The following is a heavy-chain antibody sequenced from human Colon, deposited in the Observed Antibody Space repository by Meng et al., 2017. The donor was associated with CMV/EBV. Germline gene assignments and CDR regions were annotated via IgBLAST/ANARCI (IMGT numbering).Heavy chain of an antibody. V-gene: IGHV4-34*01. Sequence: LTCAIYGHSFNSYYWSWIRQPPGKGLEWIGEINHRGSTNYSPSLKSRVTTSFHTSKNQFSLKLTSVTAADTAVYYCARRIDIIYYFDYWSQGTLVTVSS. CDR3: ARRIDIIYYFDY. CDR2: INHRGST. CDR1: GHSFNSYY. J-gene: IGHJ4*02. D-gene: IGHD2-15*01.